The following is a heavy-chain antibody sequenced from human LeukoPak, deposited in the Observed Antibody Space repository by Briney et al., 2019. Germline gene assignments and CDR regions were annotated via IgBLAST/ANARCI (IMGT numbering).Heavy chain of an antibody. V-gene: IGHV3-21*01. CDR3: ARDQKDDY. CDR1: GFTFSSYE. J-gene: IGHJ4*02. Sequence: GGSLRLSCAASGFTFSSYEMNWVRQAPGKGLEWVSSISSSSSYIYYADSVKGRFTISRDNAKNSLYLQMNSLRAEDTAVYYCARDQKDDYWGQGTLVTVSS. CDR2: ISSSSSYI.